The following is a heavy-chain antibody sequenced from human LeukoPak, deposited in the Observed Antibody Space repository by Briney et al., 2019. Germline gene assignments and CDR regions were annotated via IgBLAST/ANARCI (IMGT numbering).Heavy chain of an antibody. CDR1: GYTFTNYD. V-gene: IGHV1-8*03. CDR2: MNPNSGNT. D-gene: IGHD3-22*01. J-gene: IGHJ4*02. Sequence: ASVKVSCKASGYTFTNYDINWVRQATGQGLEWMGWMNPNSGNTGYAQKFQGRVTITRNTSISTAYMELSSLRSEDTAVYYCARVLSGSNFDNWGQGTLVTVSS. CDR3: ARVLSGSNFDN.